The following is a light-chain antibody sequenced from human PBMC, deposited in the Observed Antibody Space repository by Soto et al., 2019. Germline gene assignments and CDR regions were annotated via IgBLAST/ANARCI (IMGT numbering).Light chain of an antibody. Sequence: EIVMTQSPDSLAVSLGERATFNCKSSQTILKTSNGLHHLAWYKQKPGQPPKLLISWASTRESGVPDRFSGSGSGTNFTLTISSLQAEDVAVYYCQQYYSTLITFGQGTRLEIK. CDR3: QQYYSTLIT. V-gene: IGKV4-1*01. CDR1: QTILKTSNGLHH. CDR2: WAS. J-gene: IGKJ5*01.